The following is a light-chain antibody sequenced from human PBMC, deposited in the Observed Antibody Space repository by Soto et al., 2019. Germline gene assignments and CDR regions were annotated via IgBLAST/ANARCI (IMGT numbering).Light chain of an antibody. CDR1: QGISSY. Sequence: AIRITQSPSSFSASTGDRVTITCRASQGISSYLAWYQQKPGKAPKLLIYAASTLQSGVPSRFSGSGSGTDFTLTISGLQSEDSAVYFCQQYNNWPFSFGQGTRLEIK. CDR3: QQYNNWPFS. V-gene: IGKV1-8*01. J-gene: IGKJ5*01. CDR2: AAS.